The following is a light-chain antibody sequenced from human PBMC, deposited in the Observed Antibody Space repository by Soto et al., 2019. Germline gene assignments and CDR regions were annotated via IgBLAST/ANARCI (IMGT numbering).Light chain of an antibody. J-gene: IGLJ2*01. Sequence: QAVVTQPPSASGTPGQRVTISCSGSSPNIGANPINWYQQLPGTAPKLLIYNNDQRPSGVPDRFSASKSGTSASLAISGLQSEDEADYYCEAWDDSLYGAVLGGGTQLTVL. CDR3: EAWDDSLYGAV. CDR2: NND. V-gene: IGLV1-44*01. CDR1: SPNIGANP.